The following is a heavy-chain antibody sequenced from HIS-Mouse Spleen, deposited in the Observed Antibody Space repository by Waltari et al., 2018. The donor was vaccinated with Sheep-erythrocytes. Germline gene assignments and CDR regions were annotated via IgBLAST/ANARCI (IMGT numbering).Heavy chain of an antibody. CDR2: ISSSSSYV. CDR3: ARDSTSDAFDI. J-gene: IGHJ3*02. Sequence: EVQLVESGGGLVKPGGSLKLSCAASGLTFSSYGMNWVGQAPGKGLEWGSSISSSSSYVYYADSVKGRFTISRDNAKNSLYLKMNSLRAEDTAVYYCARDSTSDAFDIWGQGTMVTVSS. V-gene: IGHV3-21*01. D-gene: IGHD6-6*01. CDR1: GLTFSSYG.